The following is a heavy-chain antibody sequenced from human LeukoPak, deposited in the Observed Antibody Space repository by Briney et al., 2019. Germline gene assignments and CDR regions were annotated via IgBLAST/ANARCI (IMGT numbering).Heavy chain of an antibody. CDR1: GGSISSGDYY. CDR2: INHSGST. J-gene: IGHJ4*02. CDR3: ARGRPLIAVADYYFDY. Sequence: SETLSLTCTVSGGSISSGDYYWSWIRQPPGKGLEWIGEINHSGSTNYNPSLKSRVTISVDTSKNQFSLKLSSVTAADTAVYYCARGRPLIAVADYYFDYWGQGTLVTVSS. V-gene: IGHV4-39*07. D-gene: IGHD6-19*01.